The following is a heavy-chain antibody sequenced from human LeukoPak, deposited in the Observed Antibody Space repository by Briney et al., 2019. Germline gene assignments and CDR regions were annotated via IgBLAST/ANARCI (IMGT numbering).Heavy chain of an antibody. CDR1: GFTVSSNY. D-gene: IGHD3-16*01. J-gene: IGHJ4*02. CDR2: IYSGGST. V-gene: IGHV3-66*01. Sequence: PGGSLRLSCAASGFTVSSNYMSWVRQAPGKGLEWVSVIYSGGSTYYADSVKGRFTISRDNSKNTLYLQMNSLRAEDTAVYYCASEFRGDSFDYWGQGTLVTVSS. CDR3: ASEFRGDSFDY.